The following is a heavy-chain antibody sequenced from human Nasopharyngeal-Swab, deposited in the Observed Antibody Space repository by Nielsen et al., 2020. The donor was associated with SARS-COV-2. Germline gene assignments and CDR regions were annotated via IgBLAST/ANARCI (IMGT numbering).Heavy chain of an antibody. V-gene: IGHV1-24*01. CDR1: GYTLTELS. CDR2: FDPEDGET. Sequence: ASVKVSCKVSGYTLTELSMHWVRQAPAKGLEWMGGFDPEDGETIYAQKFQGRVTMTEDTSTDTAYMELSSLRSEDTAVYYCATSYRIAAAGAYYFDYRGQGTLVTVSS. J-gene: IGHJ4*02. CDR3: ATSYRIAAAGAYYFDY. D-gene: IGHD6-13*01.